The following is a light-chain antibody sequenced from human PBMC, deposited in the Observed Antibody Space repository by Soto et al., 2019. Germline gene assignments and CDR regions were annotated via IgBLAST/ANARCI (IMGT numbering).Light chain of an antibody. Sequence: DIVLTQSPATLSLSPGERATLSCRASQSVATYLAWYQQKPGQAPRLLIYDAINRATGIPARFSGSGSGTDFTLTISSLEPEDFAVYYCQQRSNWPSVTFGGGTKVE. J-gene: IGKJ4*01. CDR1: QSVATY. V-gene: IGKV3-11*01. CDR2: DAI. CDR3: QQRSNWPSVT.